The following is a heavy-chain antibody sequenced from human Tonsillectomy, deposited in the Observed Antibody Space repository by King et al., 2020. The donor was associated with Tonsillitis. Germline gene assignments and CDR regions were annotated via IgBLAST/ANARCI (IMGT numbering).Heavy chain of an antibody. J-gene: IGHJ4*02. CDR1: GFTFSNAW. D-gene: IGHD5-18*01. CDR3: STTPRYSFALDY. CDR2: IKSKTDGWTT. V-gene: IGHV3-15*01. Sequence: DVQLVESGGGLVKPGGSLRLSCAASGFTFSNAWMSWVRQAPGKGLEWVGRIKSKTDGWTTDYAAPVKGRFTISRDDSKNTLYLQMKSLKTEDTAVYYCSTTPRYSFALDYWGQGTLVTVSS.